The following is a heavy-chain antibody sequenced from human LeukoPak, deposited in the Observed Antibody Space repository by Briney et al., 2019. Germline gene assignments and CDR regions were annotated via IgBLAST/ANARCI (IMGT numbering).Heavy chain of an antibody. V-gene: IGHV4-59*01. J-gene: IGHJ4*02. Sequence: SETLSLTCSVSGGSMSSYYWSWIRQSPGKGLEWIGYIYHSGSTDYNSSLKSRVTISVDTSKNQFSLRLSSVTAADTAVYYCARVPCTGGSCYPDYWGQGTLVTVSP. CDR3: ARVPCTGGSCYPDY. D-gene: IGHD2-15*01. CDR1: GGSMSSYY. CDR2: IYHSGST.